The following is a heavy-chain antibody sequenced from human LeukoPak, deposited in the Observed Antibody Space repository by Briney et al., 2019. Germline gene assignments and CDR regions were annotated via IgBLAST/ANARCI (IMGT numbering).Heavy chain of an antibody. Sequence: GGSLRLSCAASGFTFSSYGMHWVRQAPGKGLEWVAVISYDGSNKYYADSVKGRFTISRDNSKNTLYLQMNSLRAEDTAVYYCARGFRVVRGVIRTYYYYYGMDVWGQGTTVTVSS. D-gene: IGHD3-10*01. V-gene: IGHV3-30*03. CDR1: GFTFSSYG. CDR3: ARGFRVVRGVIRTYYYYYGMDV. J-gene: IGHJ6*02. CDR2: ISYDGSNK.